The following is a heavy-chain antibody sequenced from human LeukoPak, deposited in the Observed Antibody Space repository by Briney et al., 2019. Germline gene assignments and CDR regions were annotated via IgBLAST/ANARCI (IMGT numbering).Heavy chain of an antibody. V-gene: IGHV3-23*01. CDR1: GFTFSSYA. CDR3: AKDREGSIADYFDY. CDR2: ISGSGGST. J-gene: IGHJ4*02. Sequence: GGSLRLSCAASGFTFSSYALSWVRQAPGKGLEWVSSISGSGGSTYYADSVKGRFTASRDNSKNTLYLQMNSLRGEQTAVYYCAKDREGSIADYFDYWGQGTLVTVSS. D-gene: IGHD6-6*01.